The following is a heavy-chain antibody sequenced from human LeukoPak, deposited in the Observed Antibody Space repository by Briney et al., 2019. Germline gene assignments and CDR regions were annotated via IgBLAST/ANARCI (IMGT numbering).Heavy chain of an antibody. Sequence: GGSLRLSCAASGFTFSSYDMIWVRQAPGQGLEWVSKITTSGGDTDYAESVKGPFTISRDNSKNTLYLQMNSLRAEDSAVYYCARKNSDYLNNPDYWGQETLVTVSP. CDR1: GFTFSSYD. CDR3: ARKNSDYLNNPDY. V-gene: IGHV3-23*01. CDR2: ITTSGGDT. D-gene: IGHD1-14*01. J-gene: IGHJ4*02.